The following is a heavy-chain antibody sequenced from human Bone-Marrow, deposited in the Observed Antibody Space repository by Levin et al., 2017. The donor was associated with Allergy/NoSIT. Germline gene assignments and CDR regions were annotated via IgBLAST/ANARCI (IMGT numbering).Heavy chain of an antibody. V-gene: IGHV4-38-2*02. CDR2: IYYSGDT. Sequence: SETLSLTCSVSGYSVSSGYSWGCVRQAPGNGLEWLGSIYYSGDTFYNPSLQGRVTISVDPSKNQFSLKLTSMTAADTAVYYCASRATVTKDYYFDSWGQGSLVIVSS. CDR1: GYSVSSGYS. CDR3: ASRATVTKDYYFDS. J-gene: IGHJ4*02. D-gene: IGHD4-17*01.